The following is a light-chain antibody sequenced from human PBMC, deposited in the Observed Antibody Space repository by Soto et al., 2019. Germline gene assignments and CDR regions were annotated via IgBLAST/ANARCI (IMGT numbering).Light chain of an antibody. CDR2: GAS. CDR3: QQYNNWSPIT. J-gene: IGKJ5*01. Sequence: EIVMIQAPATPSVSPRERATRSCRASQSISSNLAWYQQKPGQAHTLLVYGASTRATGVPDTFSGSGSGTEFTLTISSLQSEDFAVYCCQQYNNWSPITFGQGTRLEIK. V-gene: IGKV3-15*01. CDR1: QSISSN.